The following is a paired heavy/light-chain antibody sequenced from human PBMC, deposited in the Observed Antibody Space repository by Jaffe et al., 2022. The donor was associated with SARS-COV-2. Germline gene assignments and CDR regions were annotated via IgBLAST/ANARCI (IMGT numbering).Heavy chain of an antibody. D-gene: IGHD6-19*01. V-gene: IGHV1-69*01. CDR1: GGTFSSYA. CDR3: ATPLGVALAGTGPAIVSDFYYGMDV. CDR2: IIPMFVTP. J-gene: IGHJ6*02. Sequence: QVQLVQSGAEVKKSGSSVRVSCKASGGTFSSYAINWVRQAPGQGLEWMGGIIPMFVTPKYSQNFRDRVTITADESTTTAYMELNSLRSEDTAVYYCATPLGVALAGTGPAIVSDFYYGMDVWGQGTTVTVSS.
Light chain of an antibody. CDR3: QVWDESSDHVI. CDR1: NIESKS. CDR2: DDS. J-gene: IGLJ2*01. Sequence: SYVLTQPPSVSVAPGQTAGITCGGSNIESKSVHWYQRRPGQAPVLVVFDDSARPSGIPERFSGSTSGDTATLTITRVEAGDEADFFCQVWDESSDHVIFGGGTKLTVL. V-gene: IGLV3-21*02.